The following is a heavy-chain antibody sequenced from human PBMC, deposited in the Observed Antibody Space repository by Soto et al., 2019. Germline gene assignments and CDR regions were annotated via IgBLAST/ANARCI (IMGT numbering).Heavy chain of an antibody. V-gene: IGHV4-39*01. CDR2: IYYSGST. CDR3: ARHFSWFGELLRPAFFDY. CDR1: GGSISSSSYY. J-gene: IGHJ4*02. Sequence: KTSETLSLTCTVSGGSISSSSYYWGWIRQPPGKGLEWIGSIYYSGSTYYNPSLKSRVTISVDTSKNQFSPKLSSVTAADTAVYYCARHFSWFGELLRPAFFDYWGQGTLVTVSS. D-gene: IGHD3-10*01.